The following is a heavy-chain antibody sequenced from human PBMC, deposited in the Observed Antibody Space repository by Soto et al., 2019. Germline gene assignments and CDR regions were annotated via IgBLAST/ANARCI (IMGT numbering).Heavy chain of an antibody. V-gene: IGHV3-23*03. J-gene: IGHJ4*02. D-gene: IGHD3-16*02. Sequence: EVQLLESGGGLVQPGGSLRLSCAASGFTFSSYAMSWVRQAPGKGLEWVSVIYSGGSTYYADSVKGRFTISRDNSMNTLYLQMNSLRAEDTAVYYCAGGLSGGGVIVIPRLDYWGQGTLVTVSS. CDR3: AGGLSGGGVIVIPRLDY. CDR1: GFTFSSYA. CDR2: IYSGGST.